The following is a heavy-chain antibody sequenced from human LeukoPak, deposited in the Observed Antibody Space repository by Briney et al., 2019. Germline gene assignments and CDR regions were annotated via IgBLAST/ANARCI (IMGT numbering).Heavy chain of an antibody. CDR3: ARGRPMVRGVRSYYYYGMDV. J-gene: IGHJ6*02. Sequence: GGSLRLSCAASGFTFSSYAISWVRQAPGKGLEWVSAISGSGGSTYYADSVKGRFTISRDNSKNTLYLQMNSLRAEDTAVYYCARGRPMVRGVRSYYYYGMDVWGQGTTVTVSS. D-gene: IGHD3-10*01. CDR2: ISGSGGST. CDR1: GFTFSSYA. V-gene: IGHV3-23*01.